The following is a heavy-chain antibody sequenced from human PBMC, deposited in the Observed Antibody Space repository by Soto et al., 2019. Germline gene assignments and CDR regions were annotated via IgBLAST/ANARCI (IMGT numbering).Heavy chain of an antibody. CDR2: INEDGSEK. CDR3: ATDLFDY. V-gene: IGHV3-7*01. CDR1: GFTFSNYW. Sequence: GGSLRLSCAASGFTFSNYWMNWVRQAPGKGLEWVANINEDGSEKYYVDSAKGRFTISRDNAKNSLYLQMSSLRAEDTAVYYCATDLFDYWGQGTPVTVSS. J-gene: IGHJ4*02.